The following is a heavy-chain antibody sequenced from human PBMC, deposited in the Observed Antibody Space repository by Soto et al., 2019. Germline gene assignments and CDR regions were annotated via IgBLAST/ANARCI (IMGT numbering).Heavy chain of an antibody. J-gene: IGHJ4*02. V-gene: IGHV3-30*18. CDR2: ISHDGSIK. CDR3: AKELAFGDFWRGLEY. Sequence: QVQLVESGGGVVQPGRSLRLSCAASGFSFSSYAMHWVRQAPGKGLEWVAVISHDGSIKKFVYFVEGRFLFFRDNSNNNLFLQMESLKPDDSAVYYCAKELAFGDFWRGLEYWGQGALVTVAS. CDR1: GFSFSSYA. D-gene: IGHD3-3*01.